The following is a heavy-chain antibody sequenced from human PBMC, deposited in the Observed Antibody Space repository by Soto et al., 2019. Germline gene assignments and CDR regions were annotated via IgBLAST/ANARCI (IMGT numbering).Heavy chain of an antibody. V-gene: IGHV3-72*01. Sequence: GGSLRLSCAASGFTFSDHYIDWVRQAPGKGLEWIGRSRNKAKTYTTEYAASVKGRFTISRDDSKKSLYLQMNSLKTEDTAVYYCVRLFWSDNEWYQFDYWGQGTLVTVSS. CDR3: VRLFWSDNEWYQFDY. CDR2: SRNKAKTYTT. CDR1: GFTFSDHY. D-gene: IGHD3-3*01. J-gene: IGHJ4*02.